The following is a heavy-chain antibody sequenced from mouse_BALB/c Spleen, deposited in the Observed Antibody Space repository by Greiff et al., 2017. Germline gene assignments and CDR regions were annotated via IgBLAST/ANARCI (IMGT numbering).Heavy chain of an antibody. D-gene: IGHD2-14*01. CDR3: AKGGYDGSWFAY. CDR1: GYTFTSYY. Sequence: QVQLQQSGPELVKPGASVRISCKASGYTFTSYYIHWVKQRPGQGLEWIGWIYPGNVNTKYNEKFKGKATLTADKSSSTAYMQLSSLTSEDSAVYFCAKGGYDGSWFAYGGQGTLVTVSA. V-gene: IGHV1S56*01. J-gene: IGHJ3*01. CDR2: IYPGNVNT.